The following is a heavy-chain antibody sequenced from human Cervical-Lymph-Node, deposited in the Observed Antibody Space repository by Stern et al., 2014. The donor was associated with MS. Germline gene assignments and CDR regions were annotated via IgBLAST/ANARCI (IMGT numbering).Heavy chain of an antibody. J-gene: IGHJ5*02. Sequence: QVQLMQSGAEVKKPRASVKVSCKASGYTFTNYALHWVRQAPGQRLEWMGWISTANGNTKYSQKFQGRVIFTRDTAASTAFMDLTSLTSEDTAVYYCARDKGRRARSSTWYGQNWFDPWGQGTLVTVSS. CDR2: ISTANGNT. V-gene: IGHV1-3*04. CDR3: ARDKGRRARSSTWYGQNWFDP. D-gene: IGHD2-2*01. CDR1: GYTFTNYA.